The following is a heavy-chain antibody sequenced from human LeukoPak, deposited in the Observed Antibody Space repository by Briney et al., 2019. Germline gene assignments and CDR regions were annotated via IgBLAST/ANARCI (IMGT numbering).Heavy chain of an antibody. CDR2: IYSGGST. Sequence: ETLSLTCTVSGGSISSYYWSWIRQPPGKGLEWVSVIYSGGSTYYADSVKGRFTISRDNSKNTLYLQMNSLRAEDTAVYYCARGGGVWYSSSWAPYYFDYWGQGTLVTVSS. CDR1: GGSISSYY. V-gene: IGHV3-53*01. J-gene: IGHJ4*02. CDR3: ARGGGVWYSSSWAPYYFDY. D-gene: IGHD6-13*01.